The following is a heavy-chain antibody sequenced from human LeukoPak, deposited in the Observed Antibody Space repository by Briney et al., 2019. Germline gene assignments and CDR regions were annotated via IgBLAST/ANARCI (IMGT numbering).Heavy chain of an antibody. CDR1: GGSFSGYY. Sequence: PSETLSLTCAVYGGSFSGYYWSWIRRPPGKGLEWIGEINHSGSTNYNPSLKSRVTISVDTSKNQFSLKLSSVTAADTAVYYCAARKTYYDYVWGSYRYRGFDYWGQGTLVTVSS. J-gene: IGHJ4*02. D-gene: IGHD3-16*02. V-gene: IGHV4-34*01. CDR2: INHSGST. CDR3: AARKTYYDYVWGSYRYRGFDY.